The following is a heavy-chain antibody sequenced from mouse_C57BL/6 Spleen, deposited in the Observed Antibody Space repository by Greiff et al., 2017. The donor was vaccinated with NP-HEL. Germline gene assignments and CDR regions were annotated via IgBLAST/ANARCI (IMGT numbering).Heavy chain of an antibody. CDR2: ISDGGSYT. J-gene: IGHJ2*01. D-gene: IGHD2-1*01. Sequence: EVKVVESGGGLVKPGGSLKLSCAASGFTFSSYAMSWVRQTPEKRLEWVATISDGGSYTYYPDNVKGRFTISRDNAKNNLYLQMSHLKSEDTAMYYCARENGNLRGYFDYWGQGTTLTVSS. V-gene: IGHV5-4*01. CDR3: ARENGNLRGYFDY. CDR1: GFTFSSYA.